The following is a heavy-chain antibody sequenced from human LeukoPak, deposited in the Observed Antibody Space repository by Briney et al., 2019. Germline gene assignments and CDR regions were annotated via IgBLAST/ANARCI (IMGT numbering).Heavy chain of an antibody. J-gene: IGHJ4*02. CDR2: INHSGST. CDR1: GGSFSGYY. Sequence: SETLSLTCAVYGGSFSGYYWSWIRQPPGKGLEWIGEINHSGSTNYNPSLKSRVTISVDTSKNQFSLKLSSVTAADTAVYYCARIFASWGQGTRVTVSS. V-gene: IGHV4-34*01. CDR3: ARIFAS.